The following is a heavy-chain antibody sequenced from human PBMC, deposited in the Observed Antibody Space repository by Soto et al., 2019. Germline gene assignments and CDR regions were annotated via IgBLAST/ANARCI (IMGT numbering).Heavy chain of an antibody. V-gene: IGHV3-21*01. J-gene: IGHJ5*02. CDR1: VFTFRSFT. Sequence: WGSLAISCASSVFTFRSFTMNWVRQAPGKGLDSVPTISSNSAYIYYTDALRGRFTISRDNAKNSLHLQMNSLRAEDTAVYYCTRDASRDSSARGWFDPWGPGTMVTVSS. D-gene: IGHD6-13*01. CDR2: ISSNSAYI. CDR3: TRDASRDSSARGWFDP.